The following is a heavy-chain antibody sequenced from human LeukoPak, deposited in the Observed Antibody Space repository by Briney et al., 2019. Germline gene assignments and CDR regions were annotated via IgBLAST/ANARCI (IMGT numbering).Heavy chain of an antibody. CDR2: IYTSGST. V-gene: IGHV4-61*02. CDR1: GGSISSGSYY. J-gene: IGHJ3*02. D-gene: IGHD3-22*01. Sequence: SETLSLTCTVSGGSISSGSYYWSWIRQPAGKGLEWIGRIYTSGSTNYNPSLKSRVTISVDTSKNQFSLKLSSVTAADTAVYYCARAPYPRYYYDSSGYGFDIWGQGTMVTVSS. CDR3: ARAPYPRYYYDSSGYGFDI.